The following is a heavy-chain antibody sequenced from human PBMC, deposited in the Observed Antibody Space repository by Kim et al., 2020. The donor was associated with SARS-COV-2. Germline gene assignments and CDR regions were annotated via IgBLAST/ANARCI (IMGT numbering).Heavy chain of an antibody. V-gene: IGHV1-46*01. J-gene: IGHJ6*02. CDR3: ARDTAAAGTGYYGMDV. D-gene: IGHD6-13*01. Sequence: ASVKVSCKASGYTFTSYYMHWVRQAPGQGLEWMGIINPSGGSTSYAQKFQGRVTMTRDTSTSTVYMELSSLRSEDTAVHYCARDTAAAGTGYYGMDVWGQGTTVTVSS. CDR2: INPSGGST. CDR1: GYTFTSYY.